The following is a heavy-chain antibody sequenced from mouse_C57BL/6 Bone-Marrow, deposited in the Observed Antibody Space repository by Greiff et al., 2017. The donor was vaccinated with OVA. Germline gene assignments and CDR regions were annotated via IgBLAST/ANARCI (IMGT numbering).Heavy chain of an antibody. CDR1: GYTFTSYW. CDR2: IHPNSGST. V-gene: IGHV1-64*01. CDR3: ARERGYGNSPYAMDY. D-gene: IGHD2-1*01. J-gene: IGHJ4*01. Sequence: QVQLQQPGAELVKPGASVKLSCKASGYTFTSYWMHWVKQRPGQGLEWIGMIHPNSGSTNYNEKFKSKATLTVDKSSSTAYMQLSSLTSEDSAVYYCARERGYGNSPYAMDYWGQGTSVTVSS.